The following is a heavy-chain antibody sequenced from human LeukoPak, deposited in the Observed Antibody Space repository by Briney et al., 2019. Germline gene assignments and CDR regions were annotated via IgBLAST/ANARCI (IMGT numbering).Heavy chain of an antibody. CDR2: ISGSGGST. J-gene: IGHJ4*02. D-gene: IGHD3-10*01. CDR1: GFTFSSYA. V-gene: IGHV3-23*01. Sequence: GGSLRLSCAASGFTFSSYAMSWVRQAPGKGLEWVSAISGSGGSTYYADSVKGRSTISRDNSKNTLYLQMNSLRAEDTAVYYCAKAVLWCGESYFDYWGQGTLVTVSS. CDR3: AKAVLWCGESYFDY.